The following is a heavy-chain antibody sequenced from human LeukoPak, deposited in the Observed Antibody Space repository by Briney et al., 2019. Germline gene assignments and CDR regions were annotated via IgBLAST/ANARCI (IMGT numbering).Heavy chain of an antibody. D-gene: IGHD4-11*01. Sequence: SVKVSCKASGGTFSSYAISWVRQAPGQGLEWMGGIIPIFGTANYAQKFQGRVTITTDESTSKAYMELSSLRSEDTAVYYCARSRSPRHDHSNYRYWGQGTLVTVSS. V-gene: IGHV1-69*05. CDR1: GGTFSSYA. J-gene: IGHJ4*02. CDR2: IIPIFGTA. CDR3: ARSRSPRHDHSNYRY.